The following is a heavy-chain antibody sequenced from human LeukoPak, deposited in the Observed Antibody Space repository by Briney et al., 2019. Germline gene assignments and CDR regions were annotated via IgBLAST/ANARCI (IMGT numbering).Heavy chain of an antibody. J-gene: IGHJ4*02. CDR2: ISGGGDVT. CDR3: ARDSSMLRGPLVIYYFDF. Sequence: GGSLRLSCAASDFNFITYAMSWVRQAPGKGLEWVSTISGGGDVTYYADSVKGRFTISRDNSKNTLYLQMNSLRVEDTAVYFCARDSSMLRGPLVIYYFDFWGQGTLVTVSS. D-gene: IGHD3-10*01. CDR1: DFNFITYA. V-gene: IGHV3-23*01.